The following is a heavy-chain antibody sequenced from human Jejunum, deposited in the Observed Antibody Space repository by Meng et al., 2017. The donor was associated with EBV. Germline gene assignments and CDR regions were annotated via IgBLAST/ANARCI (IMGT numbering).Heavy chain of an antibody. CDR3: ATAHGFTIFGVAYYFDY. J-gene: IGHJ4*02. D-gene: IGHD3-3*01. Sequence: VQVEKCGGEVKEPGASVKVSCKVSGKSLTELSMHWVRQAPGKGLEWMGGFDPEDGETIYAQKFQGRVTMTEDTSTDTAYMELSSLRSEDTAVYYCATAHGFTIFGVAYYFDYWGQGTLVTVSS. CDR2: FDPEDGET. CDR1: GKSLTELS. V-gene: IGHV1-24*01.